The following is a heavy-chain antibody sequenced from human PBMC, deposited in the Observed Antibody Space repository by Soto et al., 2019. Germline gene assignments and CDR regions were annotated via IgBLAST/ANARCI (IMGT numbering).Heavy chain of an antibody. V-gene: IGHV1-8*01. CDR2: MNPNSGNT. Sequence: GASVKVSCKASGYTFTSYDINWVRQATGQGLEWMGWMNPNSGNTGYAQKFQGRVTMTRNTSISTAYMELSSLRSEDTAVYYCARARFNIPGYYSYYMDVWGKGTTVTVSS. CDR1: GYTFTSYD. J-gene: IGHJ6*03. CDR3: ARARFNIPGYYSYYMDV. D-gene: IGHD3-3*01.